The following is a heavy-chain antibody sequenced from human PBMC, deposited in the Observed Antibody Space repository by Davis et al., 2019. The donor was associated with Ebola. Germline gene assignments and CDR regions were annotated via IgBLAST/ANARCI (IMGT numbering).Heavy chain of an antibody. CDR2: ISSSGSTI. CDR3: ARRRGYSYGPDYYYYYGMDV. Sequence: GGSLRLSCAASGFTFSSYEMNWVRQAPGKGLEWVSYISSSGSTIYYADSVKGRFTISRDNAKNSLYLQMNSLRAEDTAVYYCARRRGYSYGPDYYYYYGMDVWGQGTTVTVSS. J-gene: IGHJ6*02. CDR1: GFTFSSYE. D-gene: IGHD5-18*01. V-gene: IGHV3-48*03.